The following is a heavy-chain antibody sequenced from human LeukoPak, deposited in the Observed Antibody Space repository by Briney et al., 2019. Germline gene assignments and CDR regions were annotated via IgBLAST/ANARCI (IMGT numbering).Heavy chain of an antibody. CDR1: GGTFSSYA. V-gene: IGHV1-69*13. Sequence: SSVKVSCKASGGTFSSYAISWGRQAPGQGLEWVGGIIPIFGTANYAQKFQGRVTITADESTSTAYMELSSLRSEDTAVYYCARAENPRYLGGFDPWGQGTLVTVSS. CDR3: ARAENPRYLGGFDP. D-gene: IGHD3-16*01. J-gene: IGHJ5*02. CDR2: IIPIFGTA.